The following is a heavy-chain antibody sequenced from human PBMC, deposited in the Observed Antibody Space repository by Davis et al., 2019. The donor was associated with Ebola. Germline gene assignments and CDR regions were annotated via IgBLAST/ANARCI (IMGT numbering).Heavy chain of an antibody. D-gene: IGHD2-2*01. Sequence: AASVKVSCKASGGTFSSYTISWVRQAPGQGLEWMGGLIPIFGTPNYAQKFQGRVTIIADESTSTAYVELSSLKSEDTAVYYCAGHGRRLVGYFDSWGQGTLVTVSS. J-gene: IGHJ4*02. V-gene: IGHV1-69*13. CDR3: AGHGRRLVGYFDS. CDR1: GGTFSSYT. CDR2: LIPIFGTP.